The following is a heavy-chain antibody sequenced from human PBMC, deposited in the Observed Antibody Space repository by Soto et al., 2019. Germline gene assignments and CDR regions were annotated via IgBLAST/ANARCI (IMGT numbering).Heavy chain of an antibody. CDR1: GFTFSSYD. CDR3: ARSITGTTHGMDV. V-gene: IGHV3-13*01. CDR2: IGTAGDT. D-gene: IGHD1-7*01. Sequence: GGSLRLSCAASGFTFSSYDMHWVRQATGKGLEWDTAIGTAGDTYWPGSVNCRFTIHREIAKNCLYLHMNSLRAGYTAVYYCARSITGTTHGMDVWGQGTTVTVSS. J-gene: IGHJ6*02.